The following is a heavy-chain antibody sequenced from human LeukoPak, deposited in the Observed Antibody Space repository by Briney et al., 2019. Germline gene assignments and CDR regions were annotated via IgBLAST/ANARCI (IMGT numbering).Heavy chain of an antibody. D-gene: IGHD6-19*01. J-gene: IGHJ4*02. Sequence: GGSLRLSCAASGFTFDDYAMHWVRQAPGKGLEWVSGISWNSGSIGYADSVKGRFTISRDNAKNSLYLQMNSLRAEDTALYYCAKEVKQWLAPGVYWGQGTLVTVSS. V-gene: IGHV3-9*01. CDR3: AKEVKQWLAPGVY. CDR1: GFTFDDYA. CDR2: ISWNSGSI.